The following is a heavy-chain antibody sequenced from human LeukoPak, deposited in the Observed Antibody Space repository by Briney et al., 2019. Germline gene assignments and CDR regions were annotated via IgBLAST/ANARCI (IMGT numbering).Heavy chain of an antibody. CDR2: IYPDGTNK. CDR3: AKDWSGNYNWSDP. J-gene: IGHJ5*02. D-gene: IGHD3-3*01. V-gene: IGHV3-30*02. Sequence: PGGSLRLSCAASGFTFSSYGMTWVRQAPGKGLEWVACIYPDGTNKDYADSVKGRFIISRDNSKNTLYVQMNSLRAEDTAIYYCAKDWSGNYNWSDPWGQGTLVTVSS. CDR1: GFTFSSYG.